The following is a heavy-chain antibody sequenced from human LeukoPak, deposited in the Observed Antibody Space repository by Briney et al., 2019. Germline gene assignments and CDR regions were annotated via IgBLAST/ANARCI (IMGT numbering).Heavy chain of an antibody. Sequence: ASVKVSCKASGYSFTSNVISWVRQAPGQGLDWMGWISAYNGNTNYAQKPQGRVTMTTDTSTSTAYMELRSLRSDDPAVYYCARFGLGKHIEVAGIPFDIWGQGTMVTVSS. D-gene: IGHD6-19*01. V-gene: IGHV1-18*01. CDR1: GYSFTSNV. CDR3: ARFGLGKHIEVAGIPFDI. J-gene: IGHJ3*02. CDR2: ISAYNGNT.